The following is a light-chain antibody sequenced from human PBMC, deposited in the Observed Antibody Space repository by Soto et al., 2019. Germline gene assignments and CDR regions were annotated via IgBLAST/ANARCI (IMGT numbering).Light chain of an antibody. CDR2: AAS. V-gene: IGKV1-39*01. CDR3: QQSHGIPYT. CDR1: QSISTY. Sequence: DIQMTQSPFSLSASVGDRVTNTCRASQSISTYVNWYQQKAAKAPKLLIYAASRLQSEVPSRFVGGGSDTEFTLTITSLQPEDFATYYCQQSHGIPYTFGQGTKLEIK. J-gene: IGKJ2*01.